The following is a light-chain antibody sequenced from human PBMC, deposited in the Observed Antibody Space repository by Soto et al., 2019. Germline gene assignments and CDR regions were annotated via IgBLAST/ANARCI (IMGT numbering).Light chain of an antibody. Sequence: DIPMTQSPSSLSASVGDRVTITFRASQSISSYLNWYQQKPGKAPKLLIYAASSLQSGVPSRFSGSGSGTDFTLIISSLQPEDFATYYCQQSYSTPPYTFGQGTKLEIK. CDR2: AAS. CDR1: QSISSY. J-gene: IGKJ2*01. CDR3: QQSYSTPPYT. V-gene: IGKV1-39*01.